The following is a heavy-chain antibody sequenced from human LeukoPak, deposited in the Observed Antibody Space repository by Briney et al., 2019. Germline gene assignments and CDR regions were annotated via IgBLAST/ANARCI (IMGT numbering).Heavy chain of an antibody. D-gene: IGHD6-19*01. J-gene: IGHJ4*02. CDR3: VKDLPASGWYS. CDR1: GCTFNHY. Sequence: GGSLRLSCVGSGCTFNHYMAWVRQSPGLGLEWVSAITASGDYTYYTDSVKGRFTISRDNSKNTLYLHMNNLRAEDTAIYYCVKDLPASGWYSWGQGTLVTVSS. V-gene: IGHV3-23*01. CDR2: ITASGDYT.